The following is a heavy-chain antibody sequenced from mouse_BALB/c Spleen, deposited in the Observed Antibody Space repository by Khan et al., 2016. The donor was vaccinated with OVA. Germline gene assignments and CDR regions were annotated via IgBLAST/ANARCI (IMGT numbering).Heavy chain of an antibody. Sequence: QVQLQQSGPELVRPGVSVKISCKGSGYTFTDYAMHWVKQSPAKSLEWIGLISTYSGNTNYKQKFKGKATMTVDKSSSTAYMELARLTSEDSAFYYCTRPAYDGYYDYWGQGTTLTVSS. V-gene: IGHV1S137*01. CDR2: ISTYSGNT. CDR3: TRPAYDGYYDY. D-gene: IGHD2-3*01. J-gene: IGHJ2*01. CDR1: GYTFTDYA.